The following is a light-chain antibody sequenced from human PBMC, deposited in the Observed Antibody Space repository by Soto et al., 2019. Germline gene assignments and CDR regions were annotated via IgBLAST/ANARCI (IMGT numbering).Light chain of an antibody. CDR3: SSYTSSCTLDYV. J-gene: IGLJ1*01. CDR1: SSDVGGYNY. CDR2: EVS. Sequence: QSALTQPAAVSGSPGQSITISCTGTSSDVGGYNYVSWYQQHPGKAPKLMIYEVSNRPSGVSNRFSGSKSGNTASLTISGLQAEDEADYYCSSYTSSCTLDYVFGTGSKVTVL. V-gene: IGLV2-14*01.